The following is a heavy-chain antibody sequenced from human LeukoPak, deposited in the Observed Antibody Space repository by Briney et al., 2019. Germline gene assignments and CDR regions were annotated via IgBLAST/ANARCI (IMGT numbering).Heavy chain of an antibody. J-gene: IGHJ4*02. D-gene: IGHD3-9*01. CDR3: AKWGDYDVLTGYYVSDY. CDR1: GFTVSNYA. Sequence: GGCLRLSCAASGFTVSNYAMGWVRQAAGEGLEWVLCITVGGRGIYYAASMKSRFTISRDNSKNTLYLQINSLRAEATAVSYCAKWGDYDVLTGYYVSDYWGQGTLVTVSS. CDR2: ITVGGRGI. V-gene: IGHV3-23*01.